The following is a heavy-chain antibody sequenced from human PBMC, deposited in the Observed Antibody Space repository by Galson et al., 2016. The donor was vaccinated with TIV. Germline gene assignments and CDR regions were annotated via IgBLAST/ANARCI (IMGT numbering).Heavy chain of an antibody. CDR1: GGSISNGGYY. D-gene: IGHD1-26*01. J-gene: IGHJ1*01. CDR2: IYYSGST. V-gene: IGHV4-31*03. CDR3: ARWADSGSYYEYFQH. Sequence: TLSLTCNVSGGSISNGGYYWSWIRQHPGKGLEWIGNIYYSGSTDYNPSLKSRVAISVDTSKNQFSLRLSSVTAADTAMYYCARWADSGSYYEYFQHWGQGTLVTASS.